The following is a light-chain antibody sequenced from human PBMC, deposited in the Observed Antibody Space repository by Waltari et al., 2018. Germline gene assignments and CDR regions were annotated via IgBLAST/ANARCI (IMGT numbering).Light chain of an antibody. CDR2: AAS. CDR3: QQSYSTPYT. V-gene: IGKV1-39*01. J-gene: IGKJ2*01. Sequence: EIQMTQSPSSLSPSVGDRVTITCRASQSISTYLNWYQQKPGKAPNLLIYAASSLQTGVPSRFSGSGSGTDFTLTISSLQPEDFATYYCQQSYSTPYTFGQGTKLEI. CDR1: QSISTY.